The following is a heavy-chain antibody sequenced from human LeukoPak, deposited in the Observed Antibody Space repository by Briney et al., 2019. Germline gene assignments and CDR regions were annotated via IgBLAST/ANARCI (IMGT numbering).Heavy chain of an antibody. CDR3: ARAGTSYYDFWSGYRPNYFDY. CDR1: GGSISSYY. D-gene: IGHD3-3*01. V-gene: IGHV4-59*01. Sequence: SETLSLTCTVSGGSISSYYWSWIRQPPGKGLEWIGYIYYSGSTNYNPSLKSRVTISVDTSKNQFSLKLSSVIAADTAVYYCARAGTSYYDFWSGYRPNYFDYWGQGTLVTVSS. CDR2: IYYSGST. J-gene: IGHJ4*02.